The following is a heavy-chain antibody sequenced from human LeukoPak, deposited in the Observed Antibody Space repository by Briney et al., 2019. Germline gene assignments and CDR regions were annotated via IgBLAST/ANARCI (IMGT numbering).Heavy chain of an antibody. CDR2: VNHSGST. CDR1: GGSFSGYY. V-gene: IGHV4-34*01. CDR3: ARDFGKWLRFDWFDP. D-gene: IGHD5-12*01. J-gene: IGHJ5*02. Sequence: PSETLSLTCAVYGGSFSGYYWSWIRQPPGKGLEWIGEVNHSGSTNYNPSLESRVTISVDTSKNQFSLKLSSVTAADTAVYYCARDFGKWLRFDWFDPWGQGTLVTVSS.